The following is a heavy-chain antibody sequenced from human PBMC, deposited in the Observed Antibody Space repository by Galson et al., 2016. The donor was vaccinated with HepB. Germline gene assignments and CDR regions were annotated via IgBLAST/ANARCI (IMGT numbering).Heavy chain of an antibody. Sequence: SLRLSCAASGFTFGAYTMNWVRQSPGKGLEWVSTVSSDSLSKYYADSVGGRFTVSRDNVNNALFLQMNSLRADDTGAYYCARERGYWGMAVWGQGTTVTISS. J-gene: IGHJ6*02. D-gene: IGHD6-25*01. CDR2: VSSDSLSK. V-gene: IGHV3-21*03. CDR3: ARERGYWGMAV. CDR1: GFTFGAYT.